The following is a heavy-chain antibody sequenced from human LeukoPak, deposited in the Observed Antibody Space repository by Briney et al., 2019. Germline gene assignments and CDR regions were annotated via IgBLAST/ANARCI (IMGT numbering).Heavy chain of an antibody. Sequence: SETLSLTCTVSGGSISSGDYYWSWIRQPPGKGLEWIGYIYYSGSTYYNPSLKSRVTISVDTSKNQFSLKLSSVTAADTAVYYCARVEAMELFDYWGQGTLVTISS. CDR1: GGSISSGDYY. D-gene: IGHD1-7*01. CDR3: ARVEAMELFDY. J-gene: IGHJ4*02. V-gene: IGHV4-30-4*01. CDR2: IYYSGST.